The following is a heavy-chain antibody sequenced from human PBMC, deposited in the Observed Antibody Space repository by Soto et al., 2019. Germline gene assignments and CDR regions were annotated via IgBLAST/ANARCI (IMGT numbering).Heavy chain of an antibody. Sequence: EVQLVETGGGLIQPGGSLRLSCAASGFTVSSNYMSWVRQAPGKGLEWVSVIYSGGSTYYADSVKSRLIIFRDNSNNTQYLQMNSLRAEDTAVHYCARDKVSGSYSFDYWGQGTLVTVSS. J-gene: IGHJ4*02. CDR3: ARDKVSGSYSFDY. V-gene: IGHV3-53*02. D-gene: IGHD1-26*01. CDR2: IYSGGST. CDR1: GFTVSSNY.